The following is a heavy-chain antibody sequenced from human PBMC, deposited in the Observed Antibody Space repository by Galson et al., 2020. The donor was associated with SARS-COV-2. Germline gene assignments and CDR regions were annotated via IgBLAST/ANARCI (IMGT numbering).Heavy chain of an antibody. Sequence: ASVKVSCKASGYIFTTYALNWVRQAPGQGLEWMGWINTHTGVPTYAQGFTGRFVFSLDTSVGTSYLQISSLKPEDTAVYFCAREYYYYDTTTYYTYFDYWGLGTLVTVSS. CDR2: INTHTGVP. D-gene: IGHD3-22*01. CDR3: AREYYYYDTTTYYTYFDY. CDR1: GYIFTTYA. V-gene: IGHV7-4-1*02. J-gene: IGHJ4*02.